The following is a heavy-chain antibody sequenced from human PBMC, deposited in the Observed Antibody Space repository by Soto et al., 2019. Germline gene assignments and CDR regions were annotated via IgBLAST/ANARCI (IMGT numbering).Heavy chain of an antibody. CDR3: ARDFVYYDSSGYSRYFDY. CDR1: GFTFSSYS. J-gene: IGHJ4*02. V-gene: IGHV3-48*02. CDR2: ISSSSTI. D-gene: IGHD3-22*01. Sequence: PGGSLRLSCAASGFTFSSYSMNWVRQAPGKGLEWVSYISSSSTIYYADSVKGRFTISRDNAKNSLYLQMNSLRDEDTAVYYCARDFVYYDSSGYSRYFDYWGQGTLVTVSS.